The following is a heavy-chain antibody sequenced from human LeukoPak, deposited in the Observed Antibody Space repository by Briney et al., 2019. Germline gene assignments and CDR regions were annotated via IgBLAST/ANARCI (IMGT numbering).Heavy chain of an antibody. Sequence: PGVSLRLSCAASGFTFSTNAMSWVRQAPGKGLEWVSGISVSGGSTYYADSVKGRFTISRDNSKNTLYVQMNSLRAEDTAVYYCAKEGSPPNFYYMDVWGKGATVTVSS. CDR2: ISVSGGST. V-gene: IGHV3-23*01. CDR1: GFTFSTNA. J-gene: IGHJ6*03. D-gene: IGHD6-19*01. CDR3: AKEGSPPNFYYMDV.